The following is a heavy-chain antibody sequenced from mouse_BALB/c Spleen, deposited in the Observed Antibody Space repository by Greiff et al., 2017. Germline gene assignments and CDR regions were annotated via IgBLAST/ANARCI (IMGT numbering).Heavy chain of an antibody. D-gene: IGHD2-2*01. CDR3: ARSGYGYDVYFDY. V-gene: IGHV1-87*01. CDR1: GYTFTSYW. Sequence: VQLQQSGAELARPGASVKLSCKASGYTFTSYWMQWVKQRPGQGLEWIGAIYPGDGDTRYTQKFKGKATLTADKSSSTAYMQLSSLASEDSAVYYCARSGYGYDVYFDYWGQGTTLTVSS. CDR2: IYPGDGDT. J-gene: IGHJ2*01.